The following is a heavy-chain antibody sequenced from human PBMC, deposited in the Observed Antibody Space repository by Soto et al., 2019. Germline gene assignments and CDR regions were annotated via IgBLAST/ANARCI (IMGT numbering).Heavy chain of an antibody. CDR3: AKYGLETIRASVAFDF. J-gene: IGHJ3*01. D-gene: IGHD1-1*01. CDR1: GFTIRNFG. V-gene: IGHV3-30*18. Sequence: QVHLVESGGGEVQPGKSLRLSCAASGFTIRNFGMHWVRQAPGKGLEWVAGLSDDGSVKFYSGSVKGRFTISRDNSRDTLYLQMDGLRPDDSAVYYCAKYGLETIRASVAFDFWGRGTGVTVSS. CDR2: LSDDGSVK.